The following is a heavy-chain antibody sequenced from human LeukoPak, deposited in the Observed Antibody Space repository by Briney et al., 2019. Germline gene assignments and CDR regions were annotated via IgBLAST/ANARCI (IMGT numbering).Heavy chain of an antibody. Sequence: SETLPLTCAVYGGSFSGYYWSWIRQPPGKGLEWIGEINHSGSTNYNPSLKSRVTISVDTSKNQFSLKLSSVTAAHTAVYYCARLVYGSSGFLTYYFDYWGQGTLVTVSS. J-gene: IGHJ4*02. CDR2: INHSGST. V-gene: IGHV4-34*01. CDR3: ARLVYGSSGFLTYYFDY. CDR1: GGSFSGYY. D-gene: IGHD3-22*01.